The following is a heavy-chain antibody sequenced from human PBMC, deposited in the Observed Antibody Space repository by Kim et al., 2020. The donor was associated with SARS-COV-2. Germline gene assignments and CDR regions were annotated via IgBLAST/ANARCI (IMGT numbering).Heavy chain of an antibody. J-gene: IGHJ6*02. CDR2: ISAYNGNT. D-gene: IGHD1-7*01. CDR3: ARDMYNWNSPGFQDYYGMDV. Sequence: ASVKVSCKASGYTFTSYGISWVRQAPGQGLEWMGWISAYNGNTNYAQKLQGRVTMTTDTSTSTAYMELRSLRSDDTAVYYCARDMYNWNSPGFQDYYGMDVWGQGTTVTVSS. CDR1: GYTFTSYG. V-gene: IGHV1-18*01.